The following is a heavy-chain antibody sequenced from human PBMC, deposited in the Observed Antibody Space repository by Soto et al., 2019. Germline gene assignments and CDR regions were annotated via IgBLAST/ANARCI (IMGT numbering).Heavy chain of an antibody. Sequence: HPGGSLRLSCAASGFTFSSYGMHWVRQAPGKGLEWVAVIWYDGSNKYYADSVKGRFTISRDNSKNTLYLQMNSLRAEDTAVYYCARDFLSSEVVADYYGMDVWGQGTTVTVSS. CDR2: IWYDGSNK. D-gene: IGHD2-15*01. V-gene: IGHV3-33*01. J-gene: IGHJ6*02. CDR1: GFTFSSYG. CDR3: ARDFLSSEVVADYYGMDV.